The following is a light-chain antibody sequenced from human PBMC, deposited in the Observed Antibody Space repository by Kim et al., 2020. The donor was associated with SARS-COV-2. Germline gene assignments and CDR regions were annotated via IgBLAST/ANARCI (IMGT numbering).Light chain of an antibody. CDR3: AAWDDSLNGPV. CDR1: SSNIGSDT. CDR2: NNN. V-gene: IGLV1-44*01. J-gene: IGLJ3*02. Sequence: GQRVTISCSVSSSNIGSDTVDWYQHLPGAAPQLLIYNNNQRPSGVPDRFSASKSGTSASLAICGLQSEDEADYYCAAWDDSLNGPVFGGGTQLTVL.